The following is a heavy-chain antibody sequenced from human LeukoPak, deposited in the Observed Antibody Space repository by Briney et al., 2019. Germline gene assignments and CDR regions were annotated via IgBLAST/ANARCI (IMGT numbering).Heavy chain of an antibody. CDR3: ARDRDTAMVHDAFDI. V-gene: IGHV3-30*19. Sequence: GGSLRLSCAASGFTFSSYGMHWVRQAPGKGLEWVAVIWYDGSNKYYADSVKGRFTISRDNSKNTLYLQMNSLRAEDTAVYYCARDRDTAMVHDAFDIWGQGTMVTVSS. J-gene: IGHJ3*02. CDR2: IWYDGSNK. D-gene: IGHD5-18*01. CDR1: GFTFSSYG.